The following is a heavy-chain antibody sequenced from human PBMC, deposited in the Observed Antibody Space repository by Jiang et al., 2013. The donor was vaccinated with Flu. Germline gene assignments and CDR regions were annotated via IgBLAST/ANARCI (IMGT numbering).Heavy chain of an antibody. Sequence: FTFSSYEMNWVRPGSRKGLEWVSYISSSGSTIYYADSVKGRFTISRDNAKNSLYLQMNSLRAEDTAVYYCARETSSSFLRYFDYWGQGTLVTVSS. J-gene: IGHJ4*02. CDR1: FTFSSYE. D-gene: IGHD6-13*01. CDR2: ISSSGSTI. CDR3: ARETSSSFLRYFDY. V-gene: IGHV3-48*03.